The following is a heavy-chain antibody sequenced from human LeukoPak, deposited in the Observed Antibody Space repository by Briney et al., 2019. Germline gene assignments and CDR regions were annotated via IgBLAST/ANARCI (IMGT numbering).Heavy chain of an antibody. CDR1: GFSFSDYY. Sequence: GGSLRLSCAASGFSFSDYYMTWIRQAPGKGLEWVAVIWDDGITKHYADSVKGRFTISRDNSKNTLYLQMNSLRAEDTAVYYCARGKASGGYSGYGLDAFDIWGQGTMVTVSS. CDR3: ARGKASGGYSGYGLDAFDI. V-gene: IGHV3-33*08. J-gene: IGHJ3*02. CDR2: IWDDGITK. D-gene: IGHD5-12*01.